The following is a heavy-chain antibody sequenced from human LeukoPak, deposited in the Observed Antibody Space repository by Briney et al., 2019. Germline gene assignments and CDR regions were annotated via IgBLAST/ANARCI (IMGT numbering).Heavy chain of an antibody. V-gene: IGHV4-28*03. CDR2: IHYSGST. D-gene: IGHD2-21*02. CDR3: ARAAYCGGDCYLFDY. CDR1: GYSISSSNW. Sequence: SETLSLTCAVSGYSISSSNWWGWVRQPPGKGLEWIGYIHYSGSTYYNPSLMSRVTMSVDTSRNQFSLKLSSLTAADTAVYYCARAAYCGGDCYLFDYWGQGTLVTVFS. J-gene: IGHJ4*02.